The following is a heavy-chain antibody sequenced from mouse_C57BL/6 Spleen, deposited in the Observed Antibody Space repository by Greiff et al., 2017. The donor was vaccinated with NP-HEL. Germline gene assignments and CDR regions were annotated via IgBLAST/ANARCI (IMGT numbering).Heavy chain of an antibody. Sequence: EVQLVESGEGLVKPGGSLKLSCAASGFTFSSYAMSWVRQTPEKRLEWVAYISSGGDYIYYAETVKGGFTISRDNARNTLYLQMSSLKSEDTAMYYCTRGPSSYWYFDVWGTGTTVTVSS. D-gene: IGHD2-10*02. CDR3: TRGPSSYWYFDV. CDR2: ISSGGDYI. CDR1: GFTFSSYA. V-gene: IGHV5-9-1*02. J-gene: IGHJ1*03.